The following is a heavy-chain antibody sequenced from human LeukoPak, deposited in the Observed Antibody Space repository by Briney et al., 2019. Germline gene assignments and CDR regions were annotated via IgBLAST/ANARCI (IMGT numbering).Heavy chain of an antibody. V-gene: IGHV4-38-2*02. D-gene: IGHD3-22*01. CDR1: GGSISSGYY. CDR2: IYHSGST. Sequence: QPSQTLSLTCTVSGGSISSGYYWGWIRQPPGKGLEWIGSIYHSGSTYYNPSLKSRVTISVDTSKNQFSLKLSSVTAADTAVYYCARPTYYDWYFDLWGRGTLVTVSS. CDR3: ARPTYYDWYFDL. J-gene: IGHJ2*01.